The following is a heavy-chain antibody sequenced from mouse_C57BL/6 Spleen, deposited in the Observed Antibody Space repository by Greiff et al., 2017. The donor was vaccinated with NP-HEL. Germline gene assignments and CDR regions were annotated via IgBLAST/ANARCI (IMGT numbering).Heavy chain of an antibody. CDR3: ARSIYSYYAMDY. CDR1: GYSITSGYY. CDR2: ISYDGSN. V-gene: IGHV3-6*01. Sequence: EVKLLESGPGLVKPSQSLSLTCSVTGYSITSGYYWNWIRQFPGNKLEWMGYISYDGSNNYNPSLKNRISITRDTSKNQFFLKLNSVTTEDTATYYCARSIYSYYAMDYWGQGTSVTVSS. D-gene: IGHD2-1*01. J-gene: IGHJ4*01.